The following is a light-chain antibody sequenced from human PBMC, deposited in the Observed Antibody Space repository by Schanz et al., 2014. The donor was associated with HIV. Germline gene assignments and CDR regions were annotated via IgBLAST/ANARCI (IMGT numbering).Light chain of an antibody. CDR1: QSVNNY. CDR2: GAS. Sequence: EIVLTQSPGTLSLSPGERATLSCRAGQSVNNYLAWYQQKPGQTPRLLFYGASNRATGIPDRFSGSGSGTDFTLTISRLESEDFAVYYCQQYGSSLITFGQGTRLEIK. J-gene: IGKJ5*01. V-gene: IGKV3-20*01. CDR3: QQYGSSLIT.